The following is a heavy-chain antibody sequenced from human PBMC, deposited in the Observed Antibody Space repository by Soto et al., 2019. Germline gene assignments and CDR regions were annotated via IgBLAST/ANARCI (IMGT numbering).Heavy chain of an antibody. Sequence: GGSLRLSCAVSGFTFNSNDMTWVRQAPGKGLEWVSTISSSGAFTYHADSVRGRLTISRDNSRNTVYLQMNSLRAEDTAVYYCVKHQVSLVRGISPFDYWGQGALVTVSS. CDR2: ISSSGAFT. CDR3: VKHQVSLVRGISPFDY. D-gene: IGHD3-10*01. J-gene: IGHJ4*02. CDR1: GFTFNSND. V-gene: IGHV3-23*01.